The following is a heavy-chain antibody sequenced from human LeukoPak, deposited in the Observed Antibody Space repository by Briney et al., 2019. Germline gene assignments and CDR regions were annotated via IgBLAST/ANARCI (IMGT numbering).Heavy chain of an antibody. CDR3: AKGGEVQPMQRTIQLSPALPDY. CDR1: GFTFRSYG. J-gene: IGHJ4*02. D-gene: IGHD1-1*01. CDR2: MSYDGSNK. Sequence: GGSLRLSCAVSGFTFRSYGMHWVRQAPGKGLEWVAVMSYDGSNKYYADSVKGRFTISRDNSKNTLYLQMNSLRAEDTAVYYCAKGGEVQPMQRTIQLSPALPDYWGQGTLVTVSS. V-gene: IGHV3-30*18.